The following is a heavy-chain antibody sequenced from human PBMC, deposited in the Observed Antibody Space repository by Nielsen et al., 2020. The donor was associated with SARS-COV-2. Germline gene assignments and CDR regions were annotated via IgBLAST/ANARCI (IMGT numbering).Heavy chain of an antibody. CDR2: ISWNSGSI. V-gene: IGHV3-9*01. CDR3: AKDMGY. Sequence: GGSLRLSCAASGFTFDDYAMHWVRQAPGKGLEWVSGISWNSGSIGYADSVKGRFTISRDNAKNSLYLQMNSLRAEDTALYYCAKDMGYWGQGTLVTVSS. J-gene: IGHJ4*02. CDR1: GFTFDDYA.